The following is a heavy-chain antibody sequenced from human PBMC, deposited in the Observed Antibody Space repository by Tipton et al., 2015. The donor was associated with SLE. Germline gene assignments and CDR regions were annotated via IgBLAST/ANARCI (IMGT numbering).Heavy chain of an antibody. CDR1: GFTLSMHW. Sequence: SLRLSCVGSGFTLSMHWMSWVRQAPGKGLEWVANIKHDGSEKTYADSVKGRFSNSRDNSKKSLYLEMNDLRVEDTAVYYCARSRGIVVVVGGAFDYWGQGTLVTVSS. CDR2: IKHDGSEK. D-gene: IGHD2-15*01. V-gene: IGHV3-7*01. J-gene: IGHJ4*02. CDR3: ARSRGIVVVVGGAFDY.